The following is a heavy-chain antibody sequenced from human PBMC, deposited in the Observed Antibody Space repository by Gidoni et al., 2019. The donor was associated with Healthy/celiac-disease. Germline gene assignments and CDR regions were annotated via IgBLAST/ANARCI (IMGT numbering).Heavy chain of an antibody. J-gene: IGHJ4*02. V-gene: IGHV3-15*07. Sequence: EVQLVESGGGLVKPGGSLRLSCAASGFTFSNAWMNWVRQAPGKGLEWVGRIKSKTDGGTTDYAAPVKGRFTISRDDSKNTLYLQMNSLKTEDTAVYYCTTDLSEFSVAAAPDFDYWGQGTLVTVSS. CDR2: IKSKTDGGTT. CDR3: TTDLSEFSVAAAPDFDY. CDR1: GFTFSNAW. D-gene: IGHD6-13*01.